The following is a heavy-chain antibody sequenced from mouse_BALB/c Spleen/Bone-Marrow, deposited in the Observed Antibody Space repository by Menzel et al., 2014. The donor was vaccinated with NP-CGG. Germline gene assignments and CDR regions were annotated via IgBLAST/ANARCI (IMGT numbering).Heavy chain of an antibody. CDR1: GFTFSSYA. CDR2: ISSGSST. V-gene: IGHV5-6-5*01. J-gene: IGHJ4*01. Sequence: DVHLVESGGGLVKPGGSLKLSCAAFGFTFSSYAMSWVRQTPEKRLEWVASISSGSSTYYPDSVKGRFTISRDNARNILYLQMSSLRSEDTAMYYCARGRTRGYSMVYWGRGTSVTVSS. CDR3: ARGRTRGYSMVY.